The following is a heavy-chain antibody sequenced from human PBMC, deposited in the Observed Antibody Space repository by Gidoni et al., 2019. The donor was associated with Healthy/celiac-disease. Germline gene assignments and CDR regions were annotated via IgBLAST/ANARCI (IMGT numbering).Heavy chain of an antibody. J-gene: IGHJ6*02. CDR2: ISYDGSNK. V-gene: IGHV3-30*01. Sequence: QVQLVESGGGVVQPGRSLRLSCAASGFTFSSYAMHWVRQAPGKGLEWVAVISYDGSNKYYADSVKGRCTISRDNSKNTLYLQMNSLRAEDTAVYYCATLPYKNYYYGMDVWGQGTTVTVSS. D-gene: IGHD1-20*01. CDR3: ATLPYKNYYYGMDV. CDR1: GFTFSSYA.